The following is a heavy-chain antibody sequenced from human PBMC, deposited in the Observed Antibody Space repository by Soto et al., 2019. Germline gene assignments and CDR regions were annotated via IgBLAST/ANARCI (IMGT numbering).Heavy chain of an antibody. J-gene: IGHJ3*02. CDR3: AGDVSPGGSGYYWDDFDI. D-gene: IGHD6-25*01. Sequence: EVQLVESGGGLVQPGGSLRLSCAASGFTFGNYWMTWVRQAPGKGLEWVANIKGDGSAKSYLDSVRGRFTVSRDNAEISLFLKMDILGAEDPALYYCAGDVSPGGSGYYWDDFDIWGQGTMVTVS. V-gene: IGHV3-7*05. CDR1: GFTFGNYW. CDR2: IKGDGSAK.